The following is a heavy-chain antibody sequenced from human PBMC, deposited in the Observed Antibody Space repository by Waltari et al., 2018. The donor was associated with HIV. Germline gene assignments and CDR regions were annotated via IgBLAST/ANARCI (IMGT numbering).Heavy chain of an antibody. CDR1: GYTFTDYY. V-gene: IGHV1-2*06. J-gene: IGHJ4*02. CDR3: ARVYSTGWDDDY. CDR2: INPHSGAT. D-gene: IGHD6-19*01. Sequence: QVHLVQSGAEVKTPGASVKVSCKVSGYTFTDYYMHWVRQAPGQGLEWMGRINPHSGATNYEQRFQGRVTMTRDTSINTAYMELSKLTSDDTAVYYCARVYSTGWDDDYWGQGTLVTVSS.